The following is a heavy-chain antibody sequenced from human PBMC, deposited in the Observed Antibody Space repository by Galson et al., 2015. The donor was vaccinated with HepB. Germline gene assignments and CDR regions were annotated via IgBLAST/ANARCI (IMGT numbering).Heavy chain of an antibody. Sequence: SLRLSWAASGFTFSSYGMHWVRQAPGKGLEWVAVIWYDGSNKYYADSVKGRFTISRDNSKNTLYLQMNSLRAEDTAVYYCARDPDKTYYDFWSGYYRQLRGMDVWGQGTTVTVSS. CDR2: IWYDGSNK. J-gene: IGHJ6*02. CDR1: GFTFSSYG. D-gene: IGHD3-3*01. CDR3: ARDPDKTYYDFWSGYYRQLRGMDV. V-gene: IGHV3-33*01.